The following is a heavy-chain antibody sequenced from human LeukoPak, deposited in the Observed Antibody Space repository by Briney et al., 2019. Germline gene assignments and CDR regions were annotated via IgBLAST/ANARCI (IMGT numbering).Heavy chain of an antibody. CDR1: GGSISYL. J-gene: IGHJ6*02. D-gene: IGHD3-10*01. V-gene: IGHV4-4*07. Sequence: SETLSLTPPLSGGSISYLWTWIRQPAGKGLEWIGRIHSSGGTNYTPSLRGRVTMSVDTSKNQFSLKLTSVTAADTAIYYCARGSNGPSADYYYGMDVWGQGTTVTVSS. CDR2: IHSSGGT. CDR3: ARGSNGPSADYYYGMDV.